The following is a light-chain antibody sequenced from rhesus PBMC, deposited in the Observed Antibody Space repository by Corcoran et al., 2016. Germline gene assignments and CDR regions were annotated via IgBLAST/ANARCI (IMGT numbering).Light chain of an antibody. CDR1: QSVSSS. V-gene: IGKV3-53*02. Sequence: QVILTQSPATLSLSPGERATFSCRASQSVSSSLAWYQQKPGQAPRLLIYGASSRATGIPDRFSGSGSGTEVTLTISSLEPEDFAVYYCQKYSSSPWTFGQGNKVEIK. CDR3: QKYSSSPWT. J-gene: IGKJ1*01. CDR2: GAS.